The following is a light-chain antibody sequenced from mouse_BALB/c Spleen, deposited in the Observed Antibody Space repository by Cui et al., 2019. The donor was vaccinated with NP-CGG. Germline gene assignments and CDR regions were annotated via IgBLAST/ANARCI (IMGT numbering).Light chain of an antibody. V-gene: IGLV1*01. J-gene: IGLJ1*01. CDR2: GTN. CDR3: ALWYSNHWV. Sequence: AVVTLETALTTSPGETVTLTCRSITGAVTTSNYANWVQEKPDHLFTGLIGGTNNRAPGVPARFSGSLIGDKAALTITGAQTEDEAIYFCALWYSNHWVFGGGSKLTVL. CDR1: TGAVTTSNY.